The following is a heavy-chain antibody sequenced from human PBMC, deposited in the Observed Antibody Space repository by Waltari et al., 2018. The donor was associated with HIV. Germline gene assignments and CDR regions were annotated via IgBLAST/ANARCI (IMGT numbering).Heavy chain of an antibody. Sequence: EVQLVESGGGLVQPGGSLRLSCAASGFTFSTYWMTWVRQAPGKGVEWLAKIKQDGSEKYDADSVKGRFTVSRDNNKKSLYLQMSSLRAEDTAVYYCARDLKDYDFWSPVDVWGQGTTVTVSS. CDR2: IKQDGSEK. D-gene: IGHD3-3*01. CDR1: GFTFSTYW. CDR3: ARDLKDYDFWSPVDV. V-gene: IGHV3-7*01. J-gene: IGHJ6*02.